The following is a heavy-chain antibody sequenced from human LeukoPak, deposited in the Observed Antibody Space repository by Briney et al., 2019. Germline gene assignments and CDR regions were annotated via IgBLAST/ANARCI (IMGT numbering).Heavy chain of an antibody. CDR1: GYTFTSNG. D-gene: IGHD6-19*01. Sequence: ASVKVSCKTSGYTFTSNGISWVRQAPGQGLELMGGISTYNGNTNYAQKFQGRVTMTTDTATSTAYMELRSLTSDATAVSYCARDRGCSHPWGQGTLVTVSS. V-gene: IGHV1-18*01. CDR3: ARDRGCSHP. CDR2: ISTYNGNT. J-gene: IGHJ5*02.